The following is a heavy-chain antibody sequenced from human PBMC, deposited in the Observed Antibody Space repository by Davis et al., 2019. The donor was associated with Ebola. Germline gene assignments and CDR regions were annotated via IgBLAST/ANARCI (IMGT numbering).Heavy chain of an antibody. CDR2: IYPGDSDT. CDR1: GYDFTSYW. CDR3: ARSKELRSYYYYYGMDV. V-gene: IGHV5-51*01. J-gene: IGHJ6*02. D-gene: IGHD1-26*01. Sequence: GESLKISCKASGYDFTSYWIAWVRQVPGKGLEWMGIIYPGDSDTRYSPSFQGQVTISADKSISTAYLQWSSLKASDTAMYYCARSKELRSYYYYYGMDVWGQGTTVTVSS.